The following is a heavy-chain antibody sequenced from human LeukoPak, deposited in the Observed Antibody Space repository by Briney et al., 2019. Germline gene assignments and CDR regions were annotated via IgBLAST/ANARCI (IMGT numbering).Heavy chain of an antibody. D-gene: IGHD6-19*01. J-gene: IGHJ4*02. CDR3: AKDDSGWYNYFDY. V-gene: IGHV3-30*18. Sequence: LEXXAVISYDGSNKYYADSVKGRFTISRDNSKNTLYLQMNSLRAEDTAVYYCAKDDSGWYNYFDYWGQGTLVTVSS. CDR2: ISYDGSNK.